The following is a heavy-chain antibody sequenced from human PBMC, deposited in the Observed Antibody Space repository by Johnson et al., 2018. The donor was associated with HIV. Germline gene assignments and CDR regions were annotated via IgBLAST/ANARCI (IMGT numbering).Heavy chain of an antibody. V-gene: IGHV3-11*01. D-gene: IGHD2-2*01. CDR3: AKDPLVVPAATLDAFDI. J-gene: IGHJ3*02. CDR2: ISNSGETV. Sequence: QVQLVESGGGLVKPGGSLRLSCAASGFTFSDYYMSWIRQAPGKGLEWVSYISNSGETVFYADSVKGRFTVSRDNPKNSLFLQMHSLRAEDTAIYYCAKDPLVVPAATLDAFDIWGQGTMVTVSS. CDR1: GFTFSDYY.